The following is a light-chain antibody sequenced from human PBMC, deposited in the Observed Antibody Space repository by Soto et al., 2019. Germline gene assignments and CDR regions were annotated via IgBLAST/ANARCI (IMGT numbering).Light chain of an antibody. V-gene: IGKV3-20*01. J-gene: IGKJ2*01. CDR2: GAS. CDR1: QSVSGSY. Sequence: EIVLTQSPGTLSLSPGERATLSCRASQSVSGSYLAWYQQKPGQAPRLLIYGASRRVTGIADRFRGSGSGTDFTLTISRLEPEDFAVYYCQQYGSSPYTFGQGTNLEIK. CDR3: QQYGSSPYT.